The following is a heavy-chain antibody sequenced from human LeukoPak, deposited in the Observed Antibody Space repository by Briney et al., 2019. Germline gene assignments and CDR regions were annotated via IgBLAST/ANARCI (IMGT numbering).Heavy chain of an antibody. Sequence: GRSLRLSCSASGFSFSYYGFDWVRQAPGKGLEWVALISYDGTNKYYADSVKGRFTISRDNSKNTLFLQMNSLRAEDTAVYYCAKSPGIGTYGDRSTAVDYWGQGTLVTVSS. CDR3: AKSPGIGTYGDRSTAVDY. CDR1: GFSFSYYG. V-gene: IGHV3-30*18. D-gene: IGHD4-17*01. J-gene: IGHJ4*02. CDR2: ISYDGTNK.